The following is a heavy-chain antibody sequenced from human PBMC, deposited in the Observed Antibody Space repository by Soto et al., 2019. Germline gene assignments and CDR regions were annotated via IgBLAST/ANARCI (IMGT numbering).Heavy chain of an antibody. CDR1: GYTFTSYA. CDR3: ARDRFKLWLHYGMDV. Sequence: ASVKVSCKASGYTFTSYAMHWVRQAPGQRLEWMGWINAGNGNTKYSQKFQGRVTITRDTSASTAYMELSSLRSEDTAVYYCARDRFKLWLHYGMDVWGQGTTVTVSS. V-gene: IGHV1-3*01. D-gene: IGHD5-18*01. CDR2: INAGNGNT. J-gene: IGHJ6*02.